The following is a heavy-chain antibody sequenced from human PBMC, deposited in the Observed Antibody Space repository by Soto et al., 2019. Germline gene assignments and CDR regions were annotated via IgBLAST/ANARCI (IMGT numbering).Heavy chain of an antibody. V-gene: IGHV1-69*12. CDR2: IVPTVDTS. CDR3: VSVVAIPGSPDN. D-gene: IGHD2-15*01. Sequence: QVQLVQSGAEVRQPASSVKVSCKTSGATFSSYAITWVRQAPGQGLEWMGGIVPTVDTSTYAQKFQGRVTXXAXXFTNTVYMELSSLRSADTAVYYCVSVVAIPGSPDNWGQGTLVTVSS. J-gene: IGHJ4*02. CDR1: GATFSSYA.